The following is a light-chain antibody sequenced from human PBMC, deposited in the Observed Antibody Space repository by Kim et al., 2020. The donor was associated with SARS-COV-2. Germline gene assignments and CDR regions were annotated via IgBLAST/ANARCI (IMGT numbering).Light chain of an antibody. J-gene: IGKJ5*01. CDR1: QSVTKNH. CDR3: QGDCGS. CDR2: GAS. Sequence: IVLTQSPGTLSLSPGERATLSCRASQSVTKNHVAWYQQKPGQAPRLLIHGASSRAAGIPDRFSGSGSGTDFTLTIDRLESDDFAVYYCQGDCGSFGQGTRLEIK. V-gene: IGKV3-20*01.